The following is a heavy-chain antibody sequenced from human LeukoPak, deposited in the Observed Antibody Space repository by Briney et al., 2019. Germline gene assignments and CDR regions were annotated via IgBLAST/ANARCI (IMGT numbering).Heavy chain of an antibody. CDR1: GFTFSSYA. D-gene: IGHD3-10*01. Sequence: GGSLRLSCAASGFTFSSYAMHWVRQAPGKGLEWVAVISYDGSNKYYADSVKGRFTISRDNSKNTLYLQMNSLRAEDTAVYYCARDLERSDRGVIITNWFDPWGQGTLVTVSS. CDR2: ISYDGSNK. J-gene: IGHJ5*02. CDR3: ARDLERSDRGVIITNWFDP. V-gene: IGHV3-30*04.